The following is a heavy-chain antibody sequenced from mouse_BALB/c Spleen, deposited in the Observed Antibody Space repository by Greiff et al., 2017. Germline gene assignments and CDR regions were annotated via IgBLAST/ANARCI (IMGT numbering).Heavy chain of an antibody. Sequence: DVHLVESGGGLVKPGGSLKLSCAASGFTFSSYAMSWVRQTPEKRLEWVATISSGGSYTYYPDSVKGRFTISRDNAKNTLYLQMSSLRSEDTAMYYCATNWDAFAYWGQGTLVTVSA. J-gene: IGHJ3*01. CDR1: GFTFSSYA. D-gene: IGHD4-1*01. CDR3: ATNWDAFAY. CDR2: ISSGGSYT. V-gene: IGHV5-9-3*01.